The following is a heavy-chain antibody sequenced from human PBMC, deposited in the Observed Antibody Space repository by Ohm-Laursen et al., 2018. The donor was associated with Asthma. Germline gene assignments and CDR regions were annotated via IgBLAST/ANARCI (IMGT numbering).Heavy chain of an antibody. Sequence: ASVKVSCKASGYTFTEYYMYWGRQAPGQGLEWMGRINPDSGVTNYAQKFQGRVTMTRDTSISTAYMELSRLLCDDTAVYYYARDHSVTSDFYGMDVWGQGTTVTVSS. CDR1: GYTFTEYY. D-gene: IGHD4-11*01. V-gene: IGHV1-2*06. CDR2: INPDSGVT. J-gene: IGHJ6*02. CDR3: ARDHSVTSDFYGMDV.